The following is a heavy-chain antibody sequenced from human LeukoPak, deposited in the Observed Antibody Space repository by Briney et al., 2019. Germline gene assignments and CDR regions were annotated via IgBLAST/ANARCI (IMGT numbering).Heavy chain of an antibody. CDR3: ARNYYDSSGYYYYLDI. CDR1: GYTFTSYG. Sequence: ASVKVSCKASGYTFTSYGISWVRQAPGQGLEWMGWISAYNGNANYAQKLQGRVTMTTDTSTSTAYMELRSLRSDDTAVYYCARNYYDSSGYYYYLDIWGQGTMVTVSS. D-gene: IGHD3-22*01. V-gene: IGHV1-18*01. J-gene: IGHJ3*02. CDR2: ISAYNGNA.